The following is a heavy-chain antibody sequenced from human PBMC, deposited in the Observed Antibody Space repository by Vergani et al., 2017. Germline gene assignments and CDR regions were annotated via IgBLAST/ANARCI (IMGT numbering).Heavy chain of an antibody. D-gene: IGHD2-21*01. CDR1: GGSISSYY. Sequence: QVQLQESGPGLVKPSETLSLTCTVSGGSISSYYWSWIRQPPGKGLEWIGYIYYSGSTNYNPSLKSRVTISVDTSKNQFSLKLSSVTAADTAVYYCASSPCGPFFDYWGQGTLVTVSS. V-gene: IGHV4-59*01. J-gene: IGHJ4*02. CDR3: ASSPCGPFFDY. CDR2: IYYSGST.